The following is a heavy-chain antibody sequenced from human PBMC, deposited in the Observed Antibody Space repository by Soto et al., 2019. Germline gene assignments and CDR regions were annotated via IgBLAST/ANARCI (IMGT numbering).Heavy chain of an antibody. CDR2: IYIRGTT. Sequence: LSLTCSVSGASIRSYFWSRVRQPAGQGLEWIGHIYIRGTTSYNPSLEGRVTLSLDTSKNQVSLVVTSVTAADTAVYYCARNPYVRGNYYFFDPWGPGTLVTVSS. J-gene: IGHJ5*02. CDR1: GASIRSYF. V-gene: IGHV4-4*07. CDR3: ARNPYVRGNYYFFDP. D-gene: IGHD3-22*01.